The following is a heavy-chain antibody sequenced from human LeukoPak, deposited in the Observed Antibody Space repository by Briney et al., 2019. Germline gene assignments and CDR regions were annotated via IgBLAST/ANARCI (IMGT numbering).Heavy chain of an antibody. D-gene: IGHD1-26*01. Sequence: SETLSPTCTVSGGSISSYYWSWIRQPPGKGLEWIGYIYYSGSTNCNPSLKSRVTISVDTSKNQFSLKLSSVTAADTAVYYCARDRGSYRIWSQGTMVTVSS. CDR3: ARDRGSYRI. CDR2: IYYSGST. CDR1: GGSISSYY. J-gene: IGHJ3*02. V-gene: IGHV4-59*01.